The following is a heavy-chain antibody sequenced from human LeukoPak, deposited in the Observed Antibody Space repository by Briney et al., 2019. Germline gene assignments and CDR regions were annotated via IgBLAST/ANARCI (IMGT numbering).Heavy chain of an antibody. CDR3: ARGDKDYYYGMDV. D-gene: IGHD2-15*01. J-gene: IGHJ6*02. CDR2: ISSSGSTI. Sequence: GGSLRLSCAASGFTFSSYAMSWVRQAPGKGLEWVSYISSSGSTIYYADSVKGRFTISRDNAKNSLYLQMNSLRAEDTAVYYCARGDKDYYYGMDVWGQGTTVTVSS. CDR1: GFTFSSYA. V-gene: IGHV3-48*04.